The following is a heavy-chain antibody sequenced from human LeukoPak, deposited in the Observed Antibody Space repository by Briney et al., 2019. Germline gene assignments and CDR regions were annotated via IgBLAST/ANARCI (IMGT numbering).Heavy chain of an antibody. J-gene: IGHJ4*02. V-gene: IGHV3-23*01. Sequence: PGGSLRLSCAASGFTFSSYAMSWVRQAPGKGLEWVSAISGSGGSTYYADSVKGRFTISRDNSKNTLYLQMNSLRAEDTAVYYCAKDTPGLETIAVAGLDYWGQGTLVTVSS. CDR1: GFTFSSYA. D-gene: IGHD6-19*01. CDR3: AKDTPGLETIAVAGLDY. CDR2: ISGSGGST.